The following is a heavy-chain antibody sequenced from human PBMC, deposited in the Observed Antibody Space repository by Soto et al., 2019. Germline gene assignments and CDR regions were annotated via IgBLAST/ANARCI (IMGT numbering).Heavy chain of an antibody. CDR2: ISYDGSNK. CDR3: AREEMATMRYYFDY. Sequence: QVQLVESGGGVVQPGRSLRLSCAASGFTFSSYAMLWVRQAPGKGLEWVAVISYDGSNKYYADSVKGRFTISRDNSKNTLYLQMNSLRAEDTAVYYCAREEMATMRYYFDYWGQGTLVTVSS. J-gene: IGHJ4*02. V-gene: IGHV3-30-3*01. D-gene: IGHD5-12*01. CDR1: GFTFSSYA.